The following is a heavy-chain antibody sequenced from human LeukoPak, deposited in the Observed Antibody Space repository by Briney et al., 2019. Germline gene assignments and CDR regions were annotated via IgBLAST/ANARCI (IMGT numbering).Heavy chain of an antibody. D-gene: IGHD4-17*01. CDR2: INVGNGNT. J-gene: IGHJ4*02. CDR3: AKVAARYGDYYFDY. V-gene: IGHV1-3*03. CDR1: GYTFTSYV. Sequence: ASVKVSCKASGYTFTSYVMHWVRQAPGQRLEWMGWINVGNGNTKYSQEFQDRVTITRDTSAITVYMELSSLRSEDMAVYYCAKVAARYGDYYFDYWGQGTLVTVSS.